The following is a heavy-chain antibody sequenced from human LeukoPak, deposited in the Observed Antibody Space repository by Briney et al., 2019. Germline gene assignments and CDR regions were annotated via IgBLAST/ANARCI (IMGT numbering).Heavy chain of an antibody. D-gene: IGHD6-13*01. CDR3: ARQQQLVNDAFDI. V-gene: IGHV1-8*01. CDR1: GYTFTSYD. J-gene: IGHJ3*02. Sequence: GASVKVSCKASGYTFTSYDINWVRQATGQGLEWMGWMNPNSGNTGYAQKFQGRVTMTRNTSISTAYMELSSLRSEDTAVYYCARQQQLVNDAFDIWGQGTMVTVSS. CDR2: MNPNSGNT.